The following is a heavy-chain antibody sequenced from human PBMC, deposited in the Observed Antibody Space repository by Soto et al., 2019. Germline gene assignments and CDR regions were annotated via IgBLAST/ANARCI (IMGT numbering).Heavy chain of an antibody. CDR1: GFTFSSYGTFSSYG. D-gene: IGHD3-16*01. Sequence: QVQLVESGGGVVQPGRSLRLSCAASGFTFSSYGTFSSYGMHWVRQAPGKGLEWVAVISYDGSNKYYADSVKGRITISRDNSKNTRYLQMNSPKPEDTAVYYCPVLEGAFDIWGQGTMVTVSS. CDR3: PVLEGAFDI. CDR2: ISYDGSNK. V-gene: IGHV3-30*03. J-gene: IGHJ3*02.